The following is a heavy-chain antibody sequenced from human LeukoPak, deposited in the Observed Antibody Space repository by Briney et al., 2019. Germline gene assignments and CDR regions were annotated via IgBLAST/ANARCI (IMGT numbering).Heavy chain of an antibody. J-gene: IGHJ1*01. Sequence: PGGSLRLSCAASGFSFSSYSMNWVGQAPGRGRAWVSSISSSSSYIYYADSVKGRFTISRDNAKNSLYLQMNSLRAEDTAVYYCARAKVFDAEYFQHWGQGTLVTVSS. V-gene: IGHV3-21*01. CDR3: ARAKVFDAEYFQH. CDR1: GFSFSSYS. D-gene: IGHD3-10*02. CDR2: ISSSSSYI.